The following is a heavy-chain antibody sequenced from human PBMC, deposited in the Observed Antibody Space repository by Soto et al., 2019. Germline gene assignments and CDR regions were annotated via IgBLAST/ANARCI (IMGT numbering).Heavy chain of an antibody. CDR3: AKNPGYYYDSTGYHFDY. CDR2: ISYGGGTT. V-gene: IGHV3-23*01. J-gene: IGHJ4*02. Sequence: GGSLRLSCAASEFTFSNYAMSWVRQAPGKGLEWVSAISYGGGTTYYADSVKGRFTISRDNSKNTLYLQMNSLRAEDTAVYYCAKNPGYYYDSTGYHFDYWGQGTLVNVSS. D-gene: IGHD3-22*01. CDR1: EFTFSNYA.